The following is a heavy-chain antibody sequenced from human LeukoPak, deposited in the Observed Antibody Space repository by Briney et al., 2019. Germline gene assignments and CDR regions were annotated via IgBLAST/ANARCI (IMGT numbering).Heavy chain of an antibody. D-gene: IGHD6-19*01. CDR2: ISSSSSYI. J-gene: IGHJ3*02. CDR3: ARASSSGWFDAFDI. Sequence: GGSLRLSCAASGFTFSSYSMNWVRQAPGRGLEWASSISSSSSYIYYADSVKGRFTISRDNAKNSLYLQMNSLRAEDTAVYYCARASSSGWFDAFDIWGQGTMVTVSS. CDR1: GFTFSSYS. V-gene: IGHV3-21*01.